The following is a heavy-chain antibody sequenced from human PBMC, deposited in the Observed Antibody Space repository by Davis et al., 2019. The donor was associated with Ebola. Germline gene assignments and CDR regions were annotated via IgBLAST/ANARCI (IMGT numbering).Heavy chain of an antibody. D-gene: IGHD3-10*01. V-gene: IGHV3-21*04. J-gene: IGHJ4*02. CDR3: ARGCAPKDYYGSGSYSV. CDR1: GFTFSSYS. Sequence: GGSLRLSCAASGFTFSSYSMNWVRQAPGKGLEWVSSISSSSSYIYYADSVKGRFTISRDNAKNSLYLQMNSLRAEDTAVYYCARGCAPKDYYGSGSYSVWGQGTLVTVSS. CDR2: ISSSSSYI.